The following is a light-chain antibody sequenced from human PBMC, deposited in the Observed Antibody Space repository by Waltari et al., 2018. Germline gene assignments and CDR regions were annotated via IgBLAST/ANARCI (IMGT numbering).Light chain of an antibody. Sequence: QSVLTQPPSASGTPGQGVTISCSGSSSNIGSYTVNWYQQLPGTAPKLLIYSNYQRPSGVPDRFSGSKAGTSASLAISGRQSEDEADYYCATWDNSLNGAVFGGGTQLTVL. V-gene: IGLV1-44*01. CDR1: SSNIGSYT. CDR3: ATWDNSLNGAV. J-gene: IGLJ7*01. CDR2: SNY.